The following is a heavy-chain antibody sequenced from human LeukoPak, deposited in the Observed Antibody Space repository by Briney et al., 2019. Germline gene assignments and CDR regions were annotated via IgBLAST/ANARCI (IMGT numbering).Heavy chain of an antibody. CDR1: GYTFTSYD. D-gene: IGHD3-3*01. CDR3: ARSPYDFWSASPVPRYNWLDP. Sequence: ASVKVSCKASGYTFTSYDINWVRQATGQGLEWMGWMNPNSGNTGYAQKFQGRVTMTRNTSIGTAYMDLSSLRSEDTAVYYCARSPYDFWSASPVPRYNWLDPWGQGTLVTVSS. J-gene: IGHJ5*02. CDR2: MNPNSGNT. V-gene: IGHV1-8*01.